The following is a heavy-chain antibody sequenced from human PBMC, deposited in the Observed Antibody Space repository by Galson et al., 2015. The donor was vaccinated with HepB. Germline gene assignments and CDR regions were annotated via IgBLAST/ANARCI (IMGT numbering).Heavy chain of an antibody. CDR2: ISVYNTNT. Sequence: SVKVSCKASGYSFSSYGVSWVRQAPGQGLEWMGWISVYNTNTNYAQKLQGRVTMTTDTSTSTAYMELRSLRSDDTAVYYCARARYSSSPSDYWGQGTLVTVSS. CDR1: GYSFSSYG. V-gene: IGHV1-18*01. CDR3: ARARYSSSPSDY. D-gene: IGHD6-6*01. J-gene: IGHJ4*02.